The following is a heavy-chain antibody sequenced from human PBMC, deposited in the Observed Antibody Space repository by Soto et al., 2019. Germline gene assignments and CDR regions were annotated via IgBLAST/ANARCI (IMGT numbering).Heavy chain of an antibody. D-gene: IGHD3-22*01. CDR3: ARMIAGYYDSSGNRGAFDI. Sequence: SETLSLTCTVSGGSISSYYWSWIRQPAGKGLEWIGRIYTSGRTNYNPSLKSRVTMSVDTSKNQFSLKLSSVTAADTAVYYCARMIAGYYDSSGNRGAFDIWGQGTMVTVSS. J-gene: IGHJ3*02. CDR1: GGSISSYY. CDR2: IYTSGRT. V-gene: IGHV4-4*07.